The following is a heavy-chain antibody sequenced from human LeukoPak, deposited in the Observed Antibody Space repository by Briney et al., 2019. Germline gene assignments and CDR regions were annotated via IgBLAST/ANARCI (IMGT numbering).Heavy chain of an antibody. Sequence: GASVKVSCKAFGYTFTGYYMHWVRQAPGQGLEWMGWISPNGGGTNYAQKFQGRVTMTRDTSISTAYMELSRLRSDDTAVYYCARDSGHNIRQWLVRFLGGEQPGASHHLDYWGQGTLVTVSS. CDR2: ISPNGGGT. J-gene: IGHJ4*02. D-gene: IGHD6-19*01. CDR1: GYTFTGYY. CDR3: ARDSGHNIRQWLVRFLGGEQPGASHHLDY. V-gene: IGHV1-2*02.